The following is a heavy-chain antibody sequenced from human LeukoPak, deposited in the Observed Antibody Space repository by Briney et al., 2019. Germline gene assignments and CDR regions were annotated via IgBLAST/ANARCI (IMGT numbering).Heavy chain of an antibody. CDR2: ISGSGGST. Sequence: PGGSLRLSCAASGFTFSSYAMSWVRQAPAKGLEWVSAISGSGGSTHYADSVKGRFTISRDNSKNTLYLQMNSLRAEDTAVYYCAKTKVVITPHYFDYWGQGTLVTVSS. CDR1: GFTFSSYA. V-gene: IGHV3-23*01. D-gene: IGHD3-22*01. CDR3: AKTKVVITPHYFDY. J-gene: IGHJ4*02.